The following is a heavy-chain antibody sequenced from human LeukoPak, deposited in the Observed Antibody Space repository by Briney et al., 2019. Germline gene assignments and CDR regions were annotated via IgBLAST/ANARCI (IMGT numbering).Heavy chain of an antibody. Sequence: SETLSVTCTVSGGSISSGGYYWSWIRQPPGKGLEWIGYIYHSGSTYYNPSLKSRVTISVDRSKNQFSLKLSSVTAADTAVYYCARVRPQDGFDPWGQGTLVTVSS. V-gene: IGHV4-30-2*01. CDR1: GGSISSGGYY. D-gene: IGHD6-6*01. J-gene: IGHJ5*02. CDR3: ARVRPQDGFDP. CDR2: IYHSGST.